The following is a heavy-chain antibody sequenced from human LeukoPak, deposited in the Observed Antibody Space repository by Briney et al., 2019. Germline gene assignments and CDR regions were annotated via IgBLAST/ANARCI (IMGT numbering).Heavy chain of an antibody. V-gene: IGHV5-51*01. Sequence: GESLKISCKGSGYSFTSYWIGWVRQMPGKGLEWMGIIYPGDSDTRYSPSFQGQVTIPADKSISTAYLQWSSLKASDTAMYYCARQGNYYDSSGSPGYWGQGTLVTVSS. CDR3: ARQGNYYDSSGSPGY. CDR2: IYPGDSDT. CDR1: GYSFTSYW. J-gene: IGHJ4*02. D-gene: IGHD3-22*01.